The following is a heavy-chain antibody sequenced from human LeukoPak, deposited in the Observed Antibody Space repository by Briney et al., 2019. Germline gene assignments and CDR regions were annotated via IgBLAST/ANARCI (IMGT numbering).Heavy chain of an antibody. CDR1: GFTFDDYA. CDR3: AKDKNDYVWGNAFDI. D-gene: IGHD3-16*01. CDR2: ISWNSGSI. V-gene: IGHV3-9*01. J-gene: IGHJ3*02. Sequence: PGGSLRLSCAASGFTFDDYAMHWVRQAPGKGLEWVSGISWNSGSIGYADSVKGRFTISRDNAKNSLYLQMNSLRAEDTALYYCAKDKNDYVWGNAFDIWGQGTMVTVSS.